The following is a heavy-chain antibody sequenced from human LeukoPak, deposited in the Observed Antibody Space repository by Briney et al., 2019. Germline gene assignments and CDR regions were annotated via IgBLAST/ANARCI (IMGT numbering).Heavy chain of an antibody. J-gene: IGHJ4*02. CDR2: IKQDGSEK. CDR3: ARYTKIINSSGWYAY. CDR1: GFTFSSYW. Sequence: SGGSLRLSCAASGFTFSSYWMSWVRQAPGKGLEWVANIKQDGSEKYYVDSVKGRFTISRDNAKNPLYLQMNSLRAEDTAVYYCARYTKIINSSGWYAYWGQGTLVTVSS. V-gene: IGHV3-7*01. D-gene: IGHD6-19*01.